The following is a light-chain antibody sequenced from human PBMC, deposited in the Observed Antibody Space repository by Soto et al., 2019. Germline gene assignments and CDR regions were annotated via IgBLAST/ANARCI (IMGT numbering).Light chain of an antibody. J-gene: IGKJ2*01. CDR3: QQCNNWPLYT. CDR2: GAS. CDR1: QSVNSN. V-gene: IGKV3D-15*01. Sequence: EIVMTQSPATLSVSPGARATLSCRASQSVNSNLAWYQQKPGQAPRLLIYGASTRATGLPARFSGSGSGTEFTLTISSLQSEDFAVYYCQQCNNWPLYTFGQGTKLEIK.